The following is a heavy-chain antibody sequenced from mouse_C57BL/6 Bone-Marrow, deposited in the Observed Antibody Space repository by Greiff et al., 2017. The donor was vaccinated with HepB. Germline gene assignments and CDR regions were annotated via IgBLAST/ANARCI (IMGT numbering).Heavy chain of an antibody. CDR3: AENWDAMDY. Sequence: VQLQQSGPELVKPGASVKISCKASGYAFSSSWMNWVKQRPGKGLEWIGRIYPGDGDTNYNGKFKGKATLTADKSSSTAYMQLSSLTSEDSAVYFCAENWDAMDYWGQGTSVTVSS. V-gene: IGHV1-82*01. D-gene: IGHD4-1*01. J-gene: IGHJ4*01. CDR2: IYPGDGDT. CDR1: GYAFSSSW.